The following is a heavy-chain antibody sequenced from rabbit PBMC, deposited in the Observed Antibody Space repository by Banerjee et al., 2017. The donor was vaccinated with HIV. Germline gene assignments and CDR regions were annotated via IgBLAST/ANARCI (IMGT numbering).Heavy chain of an antibody. D-gene: IGHD4-1*01. CDR1: GFSFSSSFY. CDR2: ICNSDAKS. CDR3: ARIDPRYYTSDWYYFNW. J-gene: IGHJ4*01. V-gene: IGHV1S40*01. Sequence: QSLEESGGHLVKPGASLTLTCTASGFSFSSSFYMCWVRQAPGNGPEWIACICNSDAKSDYASWAKGRFTISKASSTTVTLQMTSLTAADTAAYFCARIDPRYYTSDWYYFNWWGQGTRGPVS.